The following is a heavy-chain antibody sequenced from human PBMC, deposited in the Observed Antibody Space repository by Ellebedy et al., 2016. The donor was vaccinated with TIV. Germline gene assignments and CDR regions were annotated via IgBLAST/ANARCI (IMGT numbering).Heavy chain of an antibody. V-gene: IGHV3-15*01. J-gene: IGHJ3*02. Sequence: GESLKISCAASGFTFSSYEMNWVRQAPGKGLEWVGRIKSKTDGGTTDYAAPVKGRFTISRDDSKNTLYLQMNSLKTEDTAVYYCTTDYYDSSVYAFDIWGQGTMVTVSS. D-gene: IGHD3-22*01. CDR1: GFTFSSYE. CDR2: IKSKTDGGTT. CDR3: TTDYYDSSVYAFDI.